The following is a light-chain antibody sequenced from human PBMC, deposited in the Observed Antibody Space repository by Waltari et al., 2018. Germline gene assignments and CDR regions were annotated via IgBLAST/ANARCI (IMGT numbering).Light chain of an antibody. CDR3: QQRRGP. Sequence: ELVLTQSPATLSLSPGERATLSCRASQSVGAYLAWYQQKVGQAPRLLVYDGSARATGTPARFTGSGSGTDFTLTISSLEPEDFAVYYCQQRRGPFGGGTKVEIK. CDR1: QSVGAY. CDR2: DGS. J-gene: IGKJ4*01. V-gene: IGKV3-11*01.